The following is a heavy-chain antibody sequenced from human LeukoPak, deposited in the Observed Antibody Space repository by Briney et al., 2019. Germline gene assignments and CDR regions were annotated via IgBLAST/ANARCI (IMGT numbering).Heavy chain of an antibody. J-gene: IGHJ4*02. CDR3: ARVPGASDY. Sequence: SETLSLTCAVYGGSFSGHYWSWIRQPPGKGLEWIGEINHSGSTNYNPSLKSRVTISVDTSKNQFSLKLSSVTAADTAVYYCARVPGASDYWGQRTLVTVSS. V-gene: IGHV4-34*01. CDR2: INHSGST. CDR1: GGSFSGHY. D-gene: IGHD2-2*01.